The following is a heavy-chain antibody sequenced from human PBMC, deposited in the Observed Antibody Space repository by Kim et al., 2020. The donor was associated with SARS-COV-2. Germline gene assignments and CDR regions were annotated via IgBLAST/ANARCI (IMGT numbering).Heavy chain of an antibody. CDR3: ARFGITIFGGVVAQGALGY. CDR1: GYTFTSYG. V-gene: IGHV1-18*01. D-gene: IGHD3-3*01. Sequence: ASVKVSCKASGYTFTSYGISWVRQAPGQGLEWMGWISAYNGNTNYAQKLQGRVTMTTDTSTSTAYMELRSLRSDDTAVYYCARFGITIFGGVVAQGALGYWGQGTLLTVSS. J-gene: IGHJ4*02. CDR2: ISAYNGNT.